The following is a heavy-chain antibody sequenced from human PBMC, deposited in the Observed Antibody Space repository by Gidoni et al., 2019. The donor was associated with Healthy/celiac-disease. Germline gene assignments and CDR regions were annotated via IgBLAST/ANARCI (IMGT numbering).Heavy chain of an antibody. J-gene: IGHJ6*02. CDR3: ARGEPPTYDILTGDHRFNYYYGMDV. D-gene: IGHD3-9*01. CDR2: INPNSGGT. Sequence: QVQLVQSGAEVKKPGASVKVSCKASGYTFTGYYMPWVRQAPGQGLEWMGWINPNSGGTNYAQKFQGWVTMTRDTSISTAYMELSRLRSDDTAVYYCARGEPPTYDILTGDHRFNYYYGMDVWGQGTTVTVSS. CDR1: GYTFTGYY. V-gene: IGHV1-2*04.